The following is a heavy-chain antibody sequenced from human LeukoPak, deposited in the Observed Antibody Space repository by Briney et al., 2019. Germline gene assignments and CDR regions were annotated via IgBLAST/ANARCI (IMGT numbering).Heavy chain of an antibody. Sequence: GGSLRLSCAASGFTVSSNYMSWVRQAPGKGLEWVSVIYSGGSTYYADSVKGRFTISRDNSKNTLYLQMNSLRAEDTAVYYCARDRRRGYSGYNWFDPWGQGTLVTVFS. J-gene: IGHJ5*02. CDR3: ARDRRRGYSGYNWFDP. CDR1: GFTVSSNY. V-gene: IGHV3-66*01. CDR2: IYSGGST. D-gene: IGHD5-12*01.